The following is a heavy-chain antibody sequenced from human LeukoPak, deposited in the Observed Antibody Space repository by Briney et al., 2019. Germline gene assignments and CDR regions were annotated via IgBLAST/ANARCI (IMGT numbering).Heavy chain of an antibody. CDR2: IYYSGST. CDR3: ARLRLLLNRFDP. V-gene: IGHV4-39*07. Sequence: SETLSLTCTVSGGSISSSSYYWGWIRQPPGKGLEWIGSIYYSGSTYYNPSLKSRVTISVDTSKNQFSLKLSSVTAADTAVYYCARLRLLLNRFDPWGQGTLVTVSS. CDR1: GGSISSSSYY. J-gene: IGHJ5*02. D-gene: IGHD2-15*01.